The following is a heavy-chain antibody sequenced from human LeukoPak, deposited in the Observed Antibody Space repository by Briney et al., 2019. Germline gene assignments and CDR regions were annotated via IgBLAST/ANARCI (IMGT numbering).Heavy chain of an antibody. CDR2: IKTDGGET. Sequence: GGSLRLSCVASRFTFSNYWMTWVRQAPGKGLERVANIKTDGGETYYIESVKGRFTISRDNARNSSYLQMNSLTVDDTAVYYCARDMGWQQFDQWGQGTLVTVSS. J-gene: IGHJ4*02. CDR3: ARDMGWQQFDQ. V-gene: IGHV3-7*01. D-gene: IGHD5-24*01. CDR1: RFTFSNYW.